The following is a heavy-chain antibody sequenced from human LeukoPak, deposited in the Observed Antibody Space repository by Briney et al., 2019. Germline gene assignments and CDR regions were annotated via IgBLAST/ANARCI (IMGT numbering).Heavy chain of an antibody. CDR3: ARGLVVVAATEYNWFDP. J-gene: IGHJ5*02. CDR1: GYTFTGYY. D-gene: IGHD2-15*01. V-gene: IGHV1-2*06. CDR2: INPNSGGT. Sequence: GASVKVSCKASGYTFTGYYMHRVRQAPGQGLEWMGRINPNSGGTNYAQKFQGRVTMTRDTSISTAYMELSRLRSDDTAVYYCARGLVVVAATEYNWFDPWGQGTLVTVSS.